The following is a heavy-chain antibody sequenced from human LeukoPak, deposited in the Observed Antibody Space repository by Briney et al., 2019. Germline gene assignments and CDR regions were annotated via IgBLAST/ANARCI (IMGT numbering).Heavy chain of an antibody. CDR1: GFTFSSYA. CDR2: ITDSGVST. J-gene: IGHJ4*02. Sequence: GSLRLSCAASGFTFSSYAMSWVRQAPGKGLEWVSGITDSGVSTYYADSVKGRFTISRDNSRNTLYLQMNSLRADDTAVYYCAKKGFAGYSSSLPYFDYWGQGTLVTVSS. D-gene: IGHD6-13*01. CDR3: AKKGFAGYSSSLPYFDY. V-gene: IGHV3-23*01.